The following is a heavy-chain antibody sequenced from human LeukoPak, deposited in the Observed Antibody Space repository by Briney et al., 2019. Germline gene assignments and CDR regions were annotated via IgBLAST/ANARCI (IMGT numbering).Heavy chain of an antibody. D-gene: IGHD4-17*01. CDR2: IDPNSGAT. Sequence: ASVKVSCKPCGYNFPYYIHWVRQPPGQGLEWMGWIDPNSGATISAHTFQGRLSMTKDTSFTTVYMELNTLKSDDTAVYYCARDNYGRLDYWGQGSLVTVSS. CDR3: ARDNYGRLDY. V-gene: IGHV1-2*02. CDR1: GYNFPYY. J-gene: IGHJ4*02.